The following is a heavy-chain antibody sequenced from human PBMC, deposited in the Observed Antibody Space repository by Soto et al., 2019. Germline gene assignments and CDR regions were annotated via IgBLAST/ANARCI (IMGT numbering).Heavy chain of an antibody. J-gene: IGHJ4*02. CDR3: ARAYSGTYYFDY. CDR1: GYTFTSYV. CDR2: INAGNGNT. V-gene: IGHV1-3*01. Sequence: QVQLVQSGAEVKKPGASVKVSCKASGYTFTSYVMHVVRLAPGQRLEWMGWINAGNGNTKYSQNFQGRVTITRDTSANTAYMELSSLRSEDTAVYYCARAYSGTYYFDYWGQGTLVTVSS. D-gene: IGHD1-26*01.